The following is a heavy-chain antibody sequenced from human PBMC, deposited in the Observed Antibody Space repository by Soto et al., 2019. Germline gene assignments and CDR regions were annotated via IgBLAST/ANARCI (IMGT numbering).Heavy chain of an antibody. J-gene: IGHJ4*02. CDR1: GGTFSSYA. D-gene: IGHD3-10*01. V-gene: IGHV1-69*13. CDR3: ASGDGSGSPSSSFDY. CDR2: IIPIFGTA. Sequence: ASVKVSCKASGGTFSSYAISWVRQAPGQGLEWMGGIIPIFGTANYAQKFQGRVTITADESTSTAYMELSSLRSVDTAVYYCASGDGSGSPSSSFDYWGQGTLVTVSS.